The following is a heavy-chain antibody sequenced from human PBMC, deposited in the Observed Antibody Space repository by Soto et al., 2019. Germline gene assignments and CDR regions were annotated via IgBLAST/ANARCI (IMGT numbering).Heavy chain of an antibody. CDR2: INHSGST. CDR1: GGSISGYY. D-gene: IGHD3-10*01. Sequence: QVQLQQWGAGLLQPTETLSLTCAVYGGSISGYYWSWIRQPPVKGLEWIGEINHSGSTNYNPSLKSRVTISVDTSKNLFSLKLSSVTAADTAVYYCARVVEVLYYYGSGSRRSYFDYWGQGTLVTVSS. V-gene: IGHV4-34*01. J-gene: IGHJ4*02. CDR3: ARVVEVLYYYGSGSRRSYFDY.